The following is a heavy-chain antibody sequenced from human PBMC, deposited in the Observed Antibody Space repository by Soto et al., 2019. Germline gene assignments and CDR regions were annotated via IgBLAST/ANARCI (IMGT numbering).Heavy chain of an antibody. CDR1: GYTFTNYN. CDR3: ARAEPYSTSSPFDY. Sequence: QVQLVQPGAEVKKPGASVKVSCKTSGYTFTNYNINWVRQATGQGLGWMGWMNPNSGNTGYAQKFQGRVTMTRNTAITTAYMELSSLRSGDTAVYYCARAEPYSTSSPFDYWGQGTLVTVSS. CDR2: MNPNSGNT. J-gene: IGHJ4*02. D-gene: IGHD6-6*01. V-gene: IGHV1-8*01.